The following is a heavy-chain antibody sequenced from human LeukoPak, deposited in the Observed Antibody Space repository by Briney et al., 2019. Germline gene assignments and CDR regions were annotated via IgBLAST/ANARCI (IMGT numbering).Heavy chain of an antibody. D-gene: IGHD3-10*01. J-gene: IGHJ4*02. CDR2: ISGSGGST. CDR1: GFTFSSYA. CDR3: AKGSWSLLWFGELFCYFDY. Sequence: GGSLRLSCAASGFTFSSYAMSWVRQAPGKGLEWVSAISGSGGSTYYADSVKGRFTTSRDNSKNTLYLQMNSLRAEDTAVYYCAKGSWSLLWFGELFCYFDYWGQGTLVTVSS. V-gene: IGHV3-23*01.